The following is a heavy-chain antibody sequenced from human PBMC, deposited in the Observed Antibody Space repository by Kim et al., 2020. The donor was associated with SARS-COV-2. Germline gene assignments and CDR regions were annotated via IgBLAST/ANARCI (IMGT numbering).Heavy chain of an antibody. J-gene: IGHJ4*02. D-gene: IGHD5-12*01. CDR2: GTTT. CDR3: AKSGQLDY. V-gene: IGHV3-23*01. Sequence: GTTTYYPGTVKGRLTISRDNSKNTLYLQMNNLRAEDTAVYFCAKSGQLDYWGQGTLVTVSS.